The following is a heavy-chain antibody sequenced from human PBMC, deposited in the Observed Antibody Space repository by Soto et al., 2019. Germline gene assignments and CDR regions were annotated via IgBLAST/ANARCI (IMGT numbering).Heavy chain of an antibody. J-gene: IGHJ4*02. Sequence: GGSVRLSCAASGFSDSGSYIGWVRQAPGKGLEWVSVIYRGGGTYYVDSVKGRFTISRDNSENTLYLQMNSLRADDTAVYYCARGWGSGWLAFFDSWRQGA. V-gene: IGHV3-53*01. CDR2: IYRGGGT. CDR3: ARGWGSGWLAFFDS. D-gene: IGHD6-13*01. CDR1: GFSDSGSY.